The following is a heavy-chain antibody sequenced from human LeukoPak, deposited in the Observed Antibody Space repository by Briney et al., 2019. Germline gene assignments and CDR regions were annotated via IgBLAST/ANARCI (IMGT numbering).Heavy chain of an antibody. V-gene: IGHV3-30*02. Sequence: GGSLRLSCAASGFTFSSYGMHWVRQAPGKGLEWVAFIRYDGSNKYYADSVEGRFTISRDNSKNTLYLQMNSLRAEDTAVYYCAKETTDDCYGSGSRFDYWGQGTLVTVSS. J-gene: IGHJ4*02. CDR1: GFTFSSYG. CDR3: AKETTDDCYGSGSRFDY. D-gene: IGHD3-10*01. CDR2: IRYDGSNK.